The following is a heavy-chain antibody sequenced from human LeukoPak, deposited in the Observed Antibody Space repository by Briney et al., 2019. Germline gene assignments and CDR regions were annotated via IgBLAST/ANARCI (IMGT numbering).Heavy chain of an antibody. CDR1: RLPFSSYA. CDR2: ISESGSGT. J-gene: IGHJ4*02. D-gene: IGHD5-18*01. V-gene: IGHV3-23*01. Sequence: GGSLRLSCAASRLPFSSYAMSWVRQAPGKGLEWVSAISESGSGTYYADSVKGRFTISRDNSRNTLSLQMYSLRVEDTAVYYCAKDIAQGYTFSTIDQDYWGQGTLVTVSS. CDR3: AKDIAQGYTFSTIDQDY.